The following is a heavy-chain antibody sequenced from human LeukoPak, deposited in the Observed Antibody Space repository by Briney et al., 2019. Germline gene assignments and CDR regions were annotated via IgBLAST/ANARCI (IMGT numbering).Heavy chain of an antibody. V-gene: IGHV3-48*01. J-gene: IGHJ4*02. Sequence: GGSLRLSCAASGFAFNTYSMNWVRQAPGKGLEWVSYISSSSNTIYYADSVKGRFTISRDNAMNSLYLQMNSLRAEDTAVYYCAREVRQLPYWGQGTLVTVSS. D-gene: IGHD2-2*01. CDR1: GFAFNTYS. CDR3: AREVRQLPY. CDR2: ISSSSNTI.